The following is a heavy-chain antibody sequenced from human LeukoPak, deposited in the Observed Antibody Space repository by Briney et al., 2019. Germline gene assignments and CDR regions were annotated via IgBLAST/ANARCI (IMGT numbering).Heavy chain of an antibody. V-gene: IGHV3-73*01. D-gene: IGHD6-13*01. CDR2: IRSKAKSYAT. CDR1: GFTFSGSA. Sequence: GGSLRLSCAASGFTFSGSAMHWVRQASGNGLEWVGRIRSKAKSYATAYAASVKGRFTISRDDSKNTAYLQMNSLKTEDTAVYYCTTRNLYSSSWYLDYWGQGTLVTVSS. J-gene: IGHJ4*02. CDR3: TTRNLYSSSWYLDY.